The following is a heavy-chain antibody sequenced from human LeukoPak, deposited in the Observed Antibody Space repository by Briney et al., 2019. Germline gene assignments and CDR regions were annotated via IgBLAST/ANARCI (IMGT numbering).Heavy chain of an antibody. CDR1: GFTFDDYA. CDR3: ARDRLRGYYDTSGHGIDY. CDR2: IGWNSGSI. J-gene: IGHJ4*02. D-gene: IGHD3-16*01. Sequence: GGSLRLSCAASGFTFDDYAMHWVRQAPGRGLEWVSGIGWNSGSIGYADSVKGRFTISRDNAKNSLYLQMNSLRAEDTAVYYCARDRLRGYYDTSGHGIDYWGQGTLVTVSS. V-gene: IGHV3-9*01.